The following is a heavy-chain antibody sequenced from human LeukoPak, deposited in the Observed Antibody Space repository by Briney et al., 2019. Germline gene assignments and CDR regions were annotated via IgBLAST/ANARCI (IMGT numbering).Heavy chain of an antibody. V-gene: IGHV4-59*01. Sequence: SETLSLTCTVSGGSISSYYWSWIRQPPGKGLEWIGYIYYSGSTNYNPSLKSRVTISVDTSKNQFSLKLSSVTAADTAVYYCARAPTWSNYPFDYWGQGTLVTVSS. CDR2: IYYSGST. D-gene: IGHD4-11*01. J-gene: IGHJ4*02. CDR3: ARAPTWSNYPFDY. CDR1: GGSISSYY.